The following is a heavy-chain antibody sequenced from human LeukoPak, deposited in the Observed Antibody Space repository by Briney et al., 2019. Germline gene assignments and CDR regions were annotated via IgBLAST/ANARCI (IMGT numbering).Heavy chain of an antibody. D-gene: IGHD2-2*02. Sequence: GGSLRLSCAASGFTFSSYSMNWVRQAPGKGLEWVSSISSSSSYIYYADSVKGRFTISRDNAKNSLYLQMNSLRAEDTAVYYCARDFDIVVVPAAIGLAYYYGMDVWGQGTTDTVSS. J-gene: IGHJ6*02. CDR1: GFTFSSYS. CDR2: ISSSSSYI. V-gene: IGHV3-21*01. CDR3: ARDFDIVVVPAAIGLAYYYGMDV.